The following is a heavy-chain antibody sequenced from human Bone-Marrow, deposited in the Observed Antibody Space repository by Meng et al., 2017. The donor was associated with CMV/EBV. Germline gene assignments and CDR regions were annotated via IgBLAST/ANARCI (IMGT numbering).Heavy chain of an antibody. Sequence: GESLKISCAASGFTFSSYWMSWVRQAPGKGLEWVANIKQDGSEKYYVGSVKGRFTISRDNAKNSLYLQMNSLRAEDTAVYYCAREGTIFGAEPYYFDYWGQGTLVTGSS. CDR2: IKQDGSEK. V-gene: IGHV3-7*01. CDR3: AREGTIFGAEPYYFDY. CDR1: GFTFSSYW. J-gene: IGHJ4*02. D-gene: IGHD3-3*01.